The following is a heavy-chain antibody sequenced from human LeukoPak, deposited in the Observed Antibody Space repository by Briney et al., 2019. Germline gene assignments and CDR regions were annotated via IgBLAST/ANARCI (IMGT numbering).Heavy chain of an antibody. V-gene: IGHV4-38-2*02. Sequence: SDTLSLTCTVSGYSISSGYYWGWIRQPPGKGLEWIGSIYHSGSTYYNPSLKSRVTISVDTSKNQFSLKLSSVTAADTAVYHCARDGSGRSSAFDIWGQGTMVTVSS. D-gene: IGHD3-10*01. CDR1: GYSISSGYY. CDR3: ARDGSGRSSAFDI. CDR2: IYHSGST. J-gene: IGHJ3*02.